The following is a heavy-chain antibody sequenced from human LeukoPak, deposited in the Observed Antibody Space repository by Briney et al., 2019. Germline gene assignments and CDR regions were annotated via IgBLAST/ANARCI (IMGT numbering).Heavy chain of an antibody. V-gene: IGHV3-9*01. D-gene: IGHD3-22*01. J-gene: IGHJ3*02. CDR3: AKDRYYYDSSGYTPTAFDI. CDR1: GFTFDDYA. CDR2: ISWNSGSI. Sequence: GGSLRLSCAASGFTFDDYAMHWVRQAPGKGLEWVSGISWNSGSIGYADSVKGRFTISRDNAKNSLYLQMNSLRAEDTALYYCAKDRYYYDSSGYTPTAFDIWGQGTMVTVSS.